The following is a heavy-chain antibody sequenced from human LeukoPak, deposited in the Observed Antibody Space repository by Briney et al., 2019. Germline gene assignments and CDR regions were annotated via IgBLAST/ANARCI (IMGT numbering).Heavy chain of an antibody. CDR3: AKSFYTSPPAGMDV. D-gene: IGHD2-2*02. V-gene: IGHV3-9*01. CDR2: ISWKSDTI. Sequence: GGSLRLSCAASGFTFSSYAMSWVRQAPGKGLEWVSSISWKSDTIGYADSVRGRFTISRDNAKNSLYLQMNSLRPEDTALYYCAKSFYTSPPAGMDVWGQGTTVTVSS. J-gene: IGHJ6*02. CDR1: GFTFSSYA.